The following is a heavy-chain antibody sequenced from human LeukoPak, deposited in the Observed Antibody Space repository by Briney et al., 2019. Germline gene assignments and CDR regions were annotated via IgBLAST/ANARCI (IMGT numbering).Heavy chain of an antibody. CDR1: GFTFSSHP. Sequence: GGSLRLSCAASGFTFSSHPMHWVRQAPGKGLEWVAVILQDGSERHYIDSVKGRFTISGDNSRNTLYLEMNSLRAGDTAVYYCVREPGPGYFDYWGRGTLVTVSS. CDR3: VREPGPGYFDY. J-gene: IGHJ4*02. V-gene: IGHV3-30-3*01. D-gene: IGHD6-13*01. CDR2: ILQDGSER.